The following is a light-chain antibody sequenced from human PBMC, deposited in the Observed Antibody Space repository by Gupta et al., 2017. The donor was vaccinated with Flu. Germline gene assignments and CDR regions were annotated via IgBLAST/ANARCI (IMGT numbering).Light chain of an antibody. CDR1: QDISNY. J-gene: IGKJ2*01. V-gene: IGKV1-33*01. Sequence: SSLSASVGDRVTITCQASQDISNYLKWYQQKTGKAPKLLIYDASNLETGVPSRFSGSGSGTDFTFTISSLQPEDIATDYCQQYDNLPQYTFGQGTKLEIK. CDR2: DAS. CDR3: QQYDNLPQYT.